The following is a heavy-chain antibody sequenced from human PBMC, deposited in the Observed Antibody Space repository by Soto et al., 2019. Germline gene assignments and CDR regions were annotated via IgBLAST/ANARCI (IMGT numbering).Heavy chain of an antibody. J-gene: IGHJ3*02. CDR3: SKQYGDSRMNAFDI. CDR1: GGTFSSYA. D-gene: IGHD4-17*01. V-gene: IGHV1-69*01. Sequence: QVQLVQSGAEVKKPGSSVKVSCKASGGTFSSYAISWVRQAPGQGHECMGGIIPIFGTANYAQKFRGRVTSTADESTSTAYMEVSSLRSEDTAVYYCSKQYGDSRMNAFDIWGQGTMVTVSS. CDR2: IIPIFGTA.